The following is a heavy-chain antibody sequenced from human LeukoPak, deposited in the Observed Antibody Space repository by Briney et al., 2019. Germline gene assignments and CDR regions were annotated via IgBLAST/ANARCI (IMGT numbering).Heavy chain of an antibody. D-gene: IGHD5-18*01. V-gene: IGHV1-8*01. J-gene: IGHJ6*03. Sequence: ASVKVSCKASGYTFTSYDINWVRQATGQGLEWMGWMNPNSGNTGYAQKFQGRVTMTRNTSISTAYMELSSLRSEDTAVYYCARVRGYSYGYAPGYYYYYMDVWGKGTTVTISS. CDR1: GYTFTSYD. CDR3: ARVRGYSYGYAPGYYYYYMDV. CDR2: MNPNSGNT.